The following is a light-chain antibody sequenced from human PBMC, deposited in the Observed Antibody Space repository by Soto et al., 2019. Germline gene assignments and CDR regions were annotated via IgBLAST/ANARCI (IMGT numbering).Light chain of an antibody. CDR1: QVISTY. CDR2: AAY. Sequence: DIQMTQAPSSLSASVGDRVTITYRARQVISTYLAWYQQKPGKVPKLLISAAYTLQSGVPSRFSGSGSGTDFTLTISSLQPEDVATYYCQKCNNAPLTFGGGTKVEIK. J-gene: IGKJ4*01. CDR3: QKCNNAPLT. V-gene: IGKV1-27*01.